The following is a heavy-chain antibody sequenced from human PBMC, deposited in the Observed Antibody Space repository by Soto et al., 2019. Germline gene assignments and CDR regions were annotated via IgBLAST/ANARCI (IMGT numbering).Heavy chain of an antibody. CDR3: ARTKCSGGSCYSWSLDY. J-gene: IGHJ4*02. D-gene: IGHD2-15*01. CDR2: RYYSEST. V-gene: IGHV4-31*03. CDR1: GSSITTGGYY. Sequence: SSETLSLTCTVSGSSITTGGYYWSWIRQLPGKGLEWIGHRYYSESTYYNPSLKSRVSISLDTSKNQFSLKLSFVTAADTAMYYCARTKCSGGSCYSWSLDYWGQGPPVTVTS.